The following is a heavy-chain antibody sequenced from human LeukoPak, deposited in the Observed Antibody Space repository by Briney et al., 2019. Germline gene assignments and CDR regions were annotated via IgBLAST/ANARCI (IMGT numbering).Heavy chain of an antibody. Sequence: SETLSLTCAVYGGSFSGYYWSWIRQPPGKGLEWIGYIYYSGSTNYNPSLKSRVTISVDTSKNQFSLKLSSVTAADTAVYYCARSDYDILTGYYNLYYWGQGTLVTVSS. D-gene: IGHD3-9*01. J-gene: IGHJ4*02. CDR3: ARSDYDILTGYYNLYY. CDR2: IYYSGST. CDR1: GGSFSGYY. V-gene: IGHV4-59*01.